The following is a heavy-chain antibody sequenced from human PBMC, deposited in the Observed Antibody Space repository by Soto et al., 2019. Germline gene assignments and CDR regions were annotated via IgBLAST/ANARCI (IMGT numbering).Heavy chain of an antibody. V-gene: IGHV3-23*01. CDR3: GKVTRGFVLVEAVQIAP. CDR2: ISGGSGST. CDR1: GFTFSSYA. Sequence: EVQLLESGGGLVQPGGSLRLSCAASGFTFSSYAMSWVRQAPGKGLEWVSSISGGSGSTYYADSVKGRFTISRDNSKNPLYLQINSRKAEETAEYSCGKVTRGFVLVEAVQIAPWGQGTLAPVSS. D-gene: IGHD2-15*01. J-gene: IGHJ5*02.